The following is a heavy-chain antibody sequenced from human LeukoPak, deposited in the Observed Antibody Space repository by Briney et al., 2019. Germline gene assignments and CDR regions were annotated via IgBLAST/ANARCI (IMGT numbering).Heavy chain of an antibody. V-gene: IGHV3-30*18. J-gene: IGHJ4*02. Sequence: GRSLRLSCAASGFTFSRFGMHWVRQAPGKGLEWVAGIPDDGSDTYYADSVRGRFTISRDNSKNTLYLQMNSLRAEDTAVYYCAKSLGSGNYYNPFEYWGQGTLVTVSS. CDR3: AKSLGSGNYYNPFEY. CDR2: IPDDGSDT. CDR1: GFTFSRFG. D-gene: IGHD3-10*01.